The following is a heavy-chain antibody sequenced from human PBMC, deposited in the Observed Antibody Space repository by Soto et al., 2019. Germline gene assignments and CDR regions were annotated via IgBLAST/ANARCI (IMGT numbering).Heavy chain of an antibody. Sequence: ESLSVTCRVSGDSISTYYWSWIRQSSGKGLEWIGRTYITGDTNYNPSLKSRVTMSLDASKYQLSLHLSSVTAADTALYYCAREYTETVDGPTPFYFDFWGQGTQVTVSS. CDR3: AREYTETVDGPTPFYFDF. CDR1: GDSISTYY. J-gene: IGHJ4*02. D-gene: IGHD6-19*01. V-gene: IGHV4-4*07. CDR2: TYITGDT.